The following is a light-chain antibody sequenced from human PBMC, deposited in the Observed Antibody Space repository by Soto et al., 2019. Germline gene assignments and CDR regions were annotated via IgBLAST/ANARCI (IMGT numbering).Light chain of an antibody. J-gene: IGLJ1*01. CDR3: NSYSSTSFYV. V-gene: IGLV2-14*01. CDR2: QVT. Sequence: QSPLAQPDSMSGSRGQSITISCTGSGSDIATFNYVSWYQQYPGKAPKLLIYQVTSRASGVSHRFSGSKSGNTAALTISGLQPEDEAEYYCNSYSSTSFYVFGTGTKVTVL. CDR1: GSDIATFNY.